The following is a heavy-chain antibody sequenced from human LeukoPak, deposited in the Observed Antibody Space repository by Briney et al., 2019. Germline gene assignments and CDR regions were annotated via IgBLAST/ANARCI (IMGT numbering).Heavy chain of an antibody. CDR1: GYTFTSYG. J-gene: IGHJ4*02. CDR3: ARELGIGLSGPFDY. Sequence: ASVKVSCKASGYTFTSYGINWVRQAPGQGPEWMGWISAFNGNTNYAQNLQGRVTMTTDTSTSTAYMELRSLRSDDTAVYYCARELGIGLSGPFDYWGQGTLVTVSS. D-gene: IGHD2/OR15-2a*01. V-gene: IGHV1-18*01. CDR2: ISAFNGNT.